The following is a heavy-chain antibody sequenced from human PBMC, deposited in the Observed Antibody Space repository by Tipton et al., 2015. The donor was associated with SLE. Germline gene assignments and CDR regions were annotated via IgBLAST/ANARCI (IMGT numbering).Heavy chain of an antibody. D-gene: IGHD2-2*01. CDR1: GLSFSPYN. V-gene: IGHV3-21*01. Sequence: GSLRLSCEASGLSFSPYNMHWVRQAPGKGLEWVSSISTSSNYIHYADSVKGRFTVSRDDVMSSFYLQMYNLRGGDTGVYYCARALLDVVPGPSGMDVWGPGTTV. CDR3: ARALLDVVPGPSGMDV. CDR2: ISTSSNYI. J-gene: IGHJ6*02.